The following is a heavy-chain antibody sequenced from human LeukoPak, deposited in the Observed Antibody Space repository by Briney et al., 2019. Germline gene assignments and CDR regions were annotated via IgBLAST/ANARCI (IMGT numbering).Heavy chain of an antibody. CDR3: AREDSSGYDY. CDR1: GYMFAGFY. CDR2: INPNSGGT. J-gene: IGHJ4*02. Sequence: ASVKVSCKASGYMFAGFYMHWVRQAPGQGLEWMGWINPNSGGTNYAQKFQGRVTMTRDTSISTAYMEVSRLRSDDTAVYYCAREDSSGYDYWGQGTLVTVSS. D-gene: IGHD3-22*01. V-gene: IGHV1-2*02.